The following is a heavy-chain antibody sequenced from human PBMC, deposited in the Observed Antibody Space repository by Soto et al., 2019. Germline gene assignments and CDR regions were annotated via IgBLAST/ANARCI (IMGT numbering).Heavy chain of an antibody. D-gene: IGHD6-13*01. CDR2: INPNGGGT. CDR3: AREGSSSPYYYYGMDV. CDR1: GYTFTGYY. V-gene: IGHV1-2*02. Sequence: ASVKVSCKASGYTFTGYYMHWVRQAPGQGLEWMGWINPNGGGTNYAQKFQGRVTMTRDTSISTAYMELSRLRSDDTAVYYCAREGSSSPYYYYGMDVWGQGTTVTVSS. J-gene: IGHJ6*02.